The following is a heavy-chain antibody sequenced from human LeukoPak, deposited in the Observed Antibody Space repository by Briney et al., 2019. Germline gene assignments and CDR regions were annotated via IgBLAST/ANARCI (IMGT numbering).Heavy chain of an antibody. Sequence: ASVKVSCKASGYTFTSYGISWVRQAPGQGLEWMGGIIPIFGTANYAQKFQGRVTITADESTSTAYMELSSLRSEDTAVYYCARGYYDFWSGPLDYWGQGTLVTVSS. V-gene: IGHV1-69*13. CDR2: IIPIFGTA. CDR1: GYTFTSYG. CDR3: ARGYYDFWSGPLDY. J-gene: IGHJ4*02. D-gene: IGHD3-3*01.